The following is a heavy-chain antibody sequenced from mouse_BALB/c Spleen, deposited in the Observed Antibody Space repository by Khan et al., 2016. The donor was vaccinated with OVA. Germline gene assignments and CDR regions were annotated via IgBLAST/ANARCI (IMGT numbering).Heavy chain of an antibody. CDR1: GYTFTSYW. Sequence: QIELVQSGGELVKPGASVKLSCETSGYTFTSYWIQWVKQRPGQGLGWIGQIFPGTGTTYYTETFKGKATMTVDTSSNTAYMQFSRLTSEDSAISFCARGYFGNCEFPYWGQGTLVTVSP. CDR2: IFPGTGTT. J-gene: IGHJ3*01. D-gene: IGHD2-1*01. CDR3: ARGYFGNCEFPY. V-gene: IGHV1S132*01.